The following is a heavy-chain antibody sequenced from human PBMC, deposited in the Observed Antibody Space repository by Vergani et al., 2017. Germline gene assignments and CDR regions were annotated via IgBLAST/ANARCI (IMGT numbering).Heavy chain of an antibody. V-gene: IGHV4-4*03. CDR1: GDSIISSHW. J-gene: IGHJ4*02. CDR3: AMLVGGIYFDF. D-gene: IGHD1-26*01. CDR2: IYHSGTT. Sequence: QVQLQESGPGLLKPPGSLSLTCAVSGDSIISSHWWTWVRQPPGKWLGWIGQIYHSGTTNYNPSLKSRVTMSVDKSKNQLSLKLSSMTAADTAVYYCAMLVGGIYFDFWGQGILVTVSS.